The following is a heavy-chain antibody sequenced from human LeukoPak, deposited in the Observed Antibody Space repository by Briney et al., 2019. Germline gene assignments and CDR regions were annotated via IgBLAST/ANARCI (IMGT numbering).Heavy chain of an antibody. CDR3: ARDRGGATFDY. Sequence: SETLSLTCTVSGGSISSYYWSWIRQPPGKGLEWIGYIYYSGSTNYNPSLKSRVTISVDTSKNQFSLKLSSVTAADTAVYYCARDRGGATFDYWGQGTLVTVSS. J-gene: IGHJ4*02. CDR1: GGSISSYY. V-gene: IGHV4-59*01. CDR2: IYYSGST. D-gene: IGHD1-26*01.